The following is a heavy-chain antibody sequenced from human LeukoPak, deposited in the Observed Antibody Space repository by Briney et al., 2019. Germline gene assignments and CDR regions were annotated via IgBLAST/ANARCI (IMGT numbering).Heavy chain of an antibody. V-gene: IGHV4-59*01. CDR3: ARETSRKGAHYMDV. Sequence: SETLSLTCTVSGGSISSYYWSWIRQPPGKGVEWIGYIYYSGSTNYNPSLKSRVPISVDTSKIQFSLKLSSVTAADTAVYYCARETSRKGAHYMDVWGKGATVTISS. D-gene: IGHD1-14*01. CDR1: GGSISSYY. CDR2: IYYSGST. J-gene: IGHJ6*03.